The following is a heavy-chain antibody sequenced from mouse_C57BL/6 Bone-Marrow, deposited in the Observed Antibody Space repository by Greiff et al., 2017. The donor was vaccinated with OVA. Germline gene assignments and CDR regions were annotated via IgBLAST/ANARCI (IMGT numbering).Heavy chain of an antibody. CDR2: INPSNGGT. Sequence: QVHVKQSGTELVKPGASVKLSCKASGYTFTSYWMHWVKQRPGQGLEWIGNINPSNGGTNYNEKFKSKATLTVDKSSSTAYMQLSSLTSEDSAVYYCARSGYKRVLDYWGQGTTLTVSS. CDR1: GYTFTSYW. V-gene: IGHV1-53*01. CDR3: ARSGYKRVLDY. J-gene: IGHJ2*01. D-gene: IGHD1-3*01.